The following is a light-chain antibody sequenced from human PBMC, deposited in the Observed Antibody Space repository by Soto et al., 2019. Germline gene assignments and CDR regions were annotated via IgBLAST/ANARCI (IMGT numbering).Light chain of an antibody. J-gene: IGKJ4*01. V-gene: IGKV1-8*01. Sequence: AIRMTQSPSSLSASTGDRVTITCRASQGISSYLAWYQQKPGKAPKPLNYAASTLQSGVPSRFSGSGSGTDFTLTISCLQSEDFATYYCQQYYSYPRTFGGGTKVDIK. CDR1: QGISSY. CDR3: QQYYSYPRT. CDR2: AAS.